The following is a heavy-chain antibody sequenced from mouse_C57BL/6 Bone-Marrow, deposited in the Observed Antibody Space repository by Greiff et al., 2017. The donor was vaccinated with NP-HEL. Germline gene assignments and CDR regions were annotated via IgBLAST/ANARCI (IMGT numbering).Heavy chain of an antibody. CDR2: IYYSGTI. V-gene: IGHV3-5*01. CDR1: GISITTGNYR. CDR3: ARCPSTIVTRGY. Sequence: EVKLMESGPGLVKPSQTVFLTCTVTGISITTGNYRWSWIRQFPGKKLEWIGYIYYSGTITYNPSLTSRTTITSDTPKNQFFLEMNSLTAEDTATYYCARCPSTIVTRGYWGQGTTLTVSS. J-gene: IGHJ2*01. D-gene: IGHD2-2*01.